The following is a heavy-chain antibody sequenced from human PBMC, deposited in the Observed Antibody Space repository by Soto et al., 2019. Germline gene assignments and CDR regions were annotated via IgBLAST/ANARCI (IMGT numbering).Heavy chain of an antibody. CDR2: IWYDGSQK. CDR1: GFTFSTYG. V-gene: IGHV3-33*01. Sequence: QVQLVESGGGVVQPGRSLRLSCAASGFTFSTYGMHWVRQAPGKGLEWVAVIWYDGSQKYYADSVKGRFTISRDNSKNTLFLQMNSLRAEDTAVYYCARVYSLAWMDVWGQGTTVTVSS. CDR3: ARVYSLAWMDV. J-gene: IGHJ6*02. D-gene: IGHD2-8*01.